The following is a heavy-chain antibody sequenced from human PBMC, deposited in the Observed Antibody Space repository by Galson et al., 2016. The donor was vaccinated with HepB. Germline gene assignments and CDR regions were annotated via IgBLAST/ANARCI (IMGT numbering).Heavy chain of an antibody. CDR1: GFAFSNYA. J-gene: IGHJ4*02. V-gene: IGHV3-30-3*01. CDR2: ISYDGNKI. D-gene: IGHD2-8*01. Sequence: SLRLSCAASGFAFSNYAMHWVRQAPGKGLKWVAVISYDGNKIYYADSVKGRFTLSRDNSKNTLYLQMNSLRAEDTAVYYCARLTLPGICCYFYYWGQGTLVTVSS. CDR3: ARLTLPGICCYFYY.